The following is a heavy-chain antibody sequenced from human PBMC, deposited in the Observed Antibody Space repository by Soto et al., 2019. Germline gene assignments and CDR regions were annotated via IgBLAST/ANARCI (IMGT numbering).Heavy chain of an antibody. CDR3: ARHVASSWYFDL. Sequence: EVQLVESGGGLVQPGGSLRLSCAASGFTVSSSYMGWVRQAPGKGLEWVSSIYSGGNTYYADSVRGRFTISTDNSKDTLYIQMNSLRVDDTAMYYCARHVASSWYFDLWGRGTLVSVSS. CDR1: GFTVSSSY. CDR2: IYSGGNT. V-gene: IGHV3-66*04. J-gene: IGHJ2*01. D-gene: IGHD5-12*01.